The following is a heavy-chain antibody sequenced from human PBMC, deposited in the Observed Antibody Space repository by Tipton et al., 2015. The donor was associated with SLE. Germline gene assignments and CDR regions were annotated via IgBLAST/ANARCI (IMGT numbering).Heavy chain of an antibody. CDR3: ARHAGYCSGGVCNFDY. V-gene: IGHV4-59*08. CDR1: GGSISSYY. J-gene: IGHJ4*02. Sequence: GLVKPSEALSVMCTVSGGSISSYYWNWIRQPPGKGLEWIGYIHYSGSTNYNPSLSSRVSISVDTSKNQFFLKLSSVTAADTAVYYCARHAGYCSGGVCNFDYWGQGTLVTVSS. D-gene: IGHD2-8*02. CDR2: IHYSGST.